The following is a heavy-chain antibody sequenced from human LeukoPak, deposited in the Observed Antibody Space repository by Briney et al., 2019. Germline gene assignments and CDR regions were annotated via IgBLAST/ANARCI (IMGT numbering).Heavy chain of an antibody. Sequence: GGSLRLSCVVSGFTFGDYGMSWVRQAPGKGLEWVSGITWNGDSTGYADSVKGRFTISRDNAKNSLSLRMNSLRAEDTALYYFARASYSRVSEGGPVDYWGQRTLVTVSS. D-gene: IGHD6-19*01. V-gene: IGHV3-20*04. J-gene: IGHJ4*02. CDR2: ITWNGDST. CDR3: ARASYSRVSEGGPVDY. CDR1: GFTFGDYG.